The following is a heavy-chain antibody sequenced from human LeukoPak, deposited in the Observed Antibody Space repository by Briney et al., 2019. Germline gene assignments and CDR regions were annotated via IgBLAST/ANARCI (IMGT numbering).Heavy chain of an antibody. CDR3: TRAETY. Sequence: SETLSLTCTVSGGSISSGDYSWNWVRQHPGKGLEWIGHIYFSGSTSYNPSLKSRVTISLDTSKNQFSLKLRSVTAADTAVYYCTRAETYWGQGTLVTVS. CDR1: GGSISSGDYS. CDR2: IYFSGST. V-gene: IGHV4-31*03. J-gene: IGHJ4*02.